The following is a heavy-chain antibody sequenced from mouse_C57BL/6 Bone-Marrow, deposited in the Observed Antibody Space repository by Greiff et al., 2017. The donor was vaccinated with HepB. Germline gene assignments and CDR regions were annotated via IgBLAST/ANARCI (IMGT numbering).Heavy chain of an antibody. D-gene: IGHD4-1*01. CDR1: GYTFTSYG. Sequence: QVQLQQSGAELARPGASVKLSCKASGYTFTSYGISWVKQSTGQGLEWIGEIYPRSGYTYYNEKFKGKATLTADKSSSTAYMELRSLTSEDAAVYFCARSTLGYAMDYWGQGTSVTVSS. J-gene: IGHJ4*01. CDR3: ARSTLGYAMDY. CDR2: IYPRSGYT. V-gene: IGHV1-81*01.